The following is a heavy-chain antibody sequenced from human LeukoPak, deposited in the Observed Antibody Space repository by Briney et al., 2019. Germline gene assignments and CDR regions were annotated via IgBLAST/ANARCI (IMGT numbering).Heavy chain of an antibody. Sequence: KPSETLSLTCTVSGGSISSYYWSWIRQPPGKGLEWIGYIYYSGSTNYNPSLKSRVTISVDTSKNQFSLKLSSVTAADTAVYYCARHEPPRRGYYYDSSGYSGFDYWGQGTLVTVSS. CDR2: IYYSGST. D-gene: IGHD3-22*01. J-gene: IGHJ4*02. CDR1: GGSISSYY. V-gene: IGHV4-59*08. CDR3: ARHEPPRRGYYYDSSGYSGFDY.